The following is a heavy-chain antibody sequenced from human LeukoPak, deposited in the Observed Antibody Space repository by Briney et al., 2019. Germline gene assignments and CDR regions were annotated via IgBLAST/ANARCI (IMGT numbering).Heavy chain of an antibody. D-gene: IGHD2-15*01. CDR1: GYSISSGYY. CDR3: ARLQEVAEVTLFDY. J-gene: IGHJ4*02. CDR2: IYHSGST. Sequence: PPETLSLTCTVSGYSISSGYYWGWIRQPPGKGLEWIGTIYHSGSTYYNPSLESRVTMSVDTSKNQFSLKVSSVTAADTAVYYCARLQEVAEVTLFDYWGQGTLVTVSS. V-gene: IGHV4-38-2*02.